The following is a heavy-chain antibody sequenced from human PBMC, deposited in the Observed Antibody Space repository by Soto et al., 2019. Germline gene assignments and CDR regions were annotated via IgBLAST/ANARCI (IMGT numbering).Heavy chain of an antibody. D-gene: IGHD2-8*01. V-gene: IGHV3-74*01. CDR2: INPDGSST. CDR3: ARGGLTKEAFDI. J-gene: IGHJ3*02. CDR1: GFTFSTYW. Sequence: EVQLVESGGGLVQPGGSLRLSCAASGFTFSTYWMYWVRQAPGKGLVWVSRINPDGSSTTYADSVKGRFTISRDNAENTLYLQMKSLRAEDTAVYYCARGGLTKEAFDIWGQGTIVTVSS.